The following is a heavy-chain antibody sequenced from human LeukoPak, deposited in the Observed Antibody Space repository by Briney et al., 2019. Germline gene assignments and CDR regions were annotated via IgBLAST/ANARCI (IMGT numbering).Heavy chain of an antibody. CDR1: GFTFSSYS. J-gene: IGHJ5*02. CDR2: ISSSSSYI. CDR3: ARGTEMATINYNWFDP. Sequence: GGSLSLSCAASGFTFSSYSMNWFRQAPGKGLEWVSSISSSSSYIYYADSVKGRFTISRDNAKNSLYLQMNSLRAEDTAVYYCARGTEMATINYNWFDPWGQGTLVTVSS. D-gene: IGHD5-24*01. V-gene: IGHV3-21*01.